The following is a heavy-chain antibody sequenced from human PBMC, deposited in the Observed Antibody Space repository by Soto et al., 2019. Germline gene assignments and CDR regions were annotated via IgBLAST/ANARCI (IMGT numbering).Heavy chain of an antibody. V-gene: IGHV4-30-4*08. CDR2: IYYTGSS. CDR3: ARRLHCGGDCSLDY. Sequence: QVQLQESGPGLVKPSQTLSLTCTVSGGSIIDDNYYWNWLRQPPGKGLEWIGYIYYTGSSYYNPSLQSRLSMSVDTAKNQFSLKLSSLTAADTAVYYCARRLHCGGDCSLDYWGQGTLVTVSS. CDR1: GGSIIDDNYY. J-gene: IGHJ4*02. D-gene: IGHD2-21*02.